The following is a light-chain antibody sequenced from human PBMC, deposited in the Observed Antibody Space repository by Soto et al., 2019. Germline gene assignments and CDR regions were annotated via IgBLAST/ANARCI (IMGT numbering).Light chain of an antibody. CDR3: QSYDNSLSAYV. V-gene: IGLV1-40*01. CDR1: SSDIGAGSE. Sequence: QSVLTQPPSLSGAPGQRVTISCTGSSSDIGAGSEVHWYQQLPGTAPKLLIFGSTNRPSGVPDRFSGSKSATSASLAITGLKAEDEADYYCQSYDNSLSAYVFGPGTKLTVL. J-gene: IGLJ1*01. CDR2: GST.